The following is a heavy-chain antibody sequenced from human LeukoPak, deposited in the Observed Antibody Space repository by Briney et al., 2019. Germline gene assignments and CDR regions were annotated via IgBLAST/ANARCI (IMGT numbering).Heavy chain of an antibody. CDR3: ARGDATPAHYFYYFYMDV. CDR1: GFTFSSYW. CDR2: INRDGSEK. J-gene: IGHJ6*03. V-gene: IGHV3-7*01. Sequence: GGSLRLSCAASGFTFSSYWMSWVRQAPGKGLEWVANINRDGSEKYYVDSVKGRFTISRDNVKNSLYLQMNSLRAEDTAVYYCARGDATPAHYFYYFYMDVWGKGTTVTVSS.